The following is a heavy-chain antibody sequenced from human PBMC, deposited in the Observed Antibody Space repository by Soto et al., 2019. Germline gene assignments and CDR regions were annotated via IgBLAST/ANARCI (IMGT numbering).Heavy chain of an antibody. J-gene: IGHJ6*02. CDR1: GFPFGSYG. V-gene: IGHV3-30*18. CDR3: AKDLRIVATISYYYYGMDV. Sequence: QVQLVESGGGVVQPGTSLRLSCAASGFPFGSYGMHWVRQAPGKGLEWVAVISYDGSNKYYADSVKGRVTISRDNSKNTLYLQMNSLRAEDTAVYYCAKDLRIVATISYYYYGMDVWGQGTTVTVSS. D-gene: IGHD5-12*01. CDR2: ISYDGSNK.